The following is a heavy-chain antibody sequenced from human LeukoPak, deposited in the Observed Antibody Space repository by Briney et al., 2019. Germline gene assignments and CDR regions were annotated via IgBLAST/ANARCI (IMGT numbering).Heavy chain of an antibody. CDR1: GYTSTNYG. CDR2: ISAYNANT. CDR3: AGDRPWNSWLPDGMDV. Sequence: ASVKVSCKASGYTSTNYGISWVRQAPGQGLEWMGWISAYNANTNYAQKLQGRVTMTTDTSTSTAYMELRSLRSDDTAVYYCAGDRPWNSWLPDGMDVWGQGTTVTVSS. V-gene: IGHV1-18*01. J-gene: IGHJ6*02. D-gene: IGHD6-13*01.